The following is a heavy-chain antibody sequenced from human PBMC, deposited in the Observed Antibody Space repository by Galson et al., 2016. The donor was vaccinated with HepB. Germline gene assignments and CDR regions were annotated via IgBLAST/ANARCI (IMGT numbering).Heavy chain of an antibody. CDR3: AKWSDAAATY. J-gene: IGHJ4*02. D-gene: IGHD6-13*01. Sequence: SLRLSCVGTGFTFSTYAMSWVRQAPGKRLEWVSAISGSGDTTYYADSVKGRFSISRDNSKNTLYLQMSSLTAEDTAVYYCAKWSDAAATYWGQGALVTVSS. V-gene: IGHV3-23*01. CDR2: ISGSGDTT. CDR1: GFTFSTYA.